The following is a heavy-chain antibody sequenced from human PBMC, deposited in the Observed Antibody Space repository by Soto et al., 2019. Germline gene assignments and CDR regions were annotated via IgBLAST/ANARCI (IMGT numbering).Heavy chain of an antibody. J-gene: IGHJ4*02. CDR1: GGSFSGYY. D-gene: IGHD3-9*01. CDR2: INHSGST. V-gene: IGHV4-34*01. CDR3: ARGLLRYFDWLPPGYFDY. Sequence: SETLSLTCAVYGGSFSGYYWSWIRQPPGKGLEWIGEINHSGSTNYNPSLKSRVTISVDTSKNQFSLKLSSVTAADTAVYYCARGLLRYFDWLPPGYFDYWGQGTLVTVSS.